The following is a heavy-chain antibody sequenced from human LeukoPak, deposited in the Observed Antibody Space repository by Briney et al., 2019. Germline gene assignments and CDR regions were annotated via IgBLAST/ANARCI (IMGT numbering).Heavy chain of an antibody. CDR1: GFTVSSNY. D-gene: IGHD2-21*02. CDR2: IYSGGST. V-gene: IGHV3-66*01. Sequence: GGSLRLSCAASGFTVSSNYMSWVRQAPGKGLEWVSVIYSGGSTYYADSVKGRFTISRDNSKNTLYLQMNSLRAEDTAVYYCAREDCVYGMDVWGQGTTVTVSS. J-gene: IGHJ6*02. CDR3: AREDCVYGMDV.